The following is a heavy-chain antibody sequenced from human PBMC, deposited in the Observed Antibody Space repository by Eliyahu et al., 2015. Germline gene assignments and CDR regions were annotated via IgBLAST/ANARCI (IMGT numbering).Heavy chain of an antibody. CDR2: ISSSSSYI. Sequence: NWIRQAPGKGLEWVSSISSSSSYIYYADSVKGRFTISRDNAQNSLYLQMNSLRAEDTAVYFCASNWDPFDFWGQGTLVTVSS. J-gene: IGHJ4*02. D-gene: IGHD7-27*01. CDR3: ASNWDPFDF. V-gene: IGHV3-21*01.